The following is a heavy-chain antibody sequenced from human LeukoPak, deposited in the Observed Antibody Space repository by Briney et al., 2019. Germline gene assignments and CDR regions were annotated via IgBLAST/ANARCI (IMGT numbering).Heavy chain of an antibody. CDR2: ISAYNGNT. Sequence: PSASVKVSCKASGYTFTSYGISWVRQAPGQGLEWMGWISAYNGNTNYAQKLQGRVTMTTDTSTSTAYMELRSLRSDDTAVYYCARHYCSGGRLCSRMFDPWGQGTLVTVSS. V-gene: IGHV1-18*01. D-gene: IGHD2-15*01. J-gene: IGHJ5*02. CDR1: GYTFTSYG. CDR3: ARHYCSGGRLCSRMFDP.